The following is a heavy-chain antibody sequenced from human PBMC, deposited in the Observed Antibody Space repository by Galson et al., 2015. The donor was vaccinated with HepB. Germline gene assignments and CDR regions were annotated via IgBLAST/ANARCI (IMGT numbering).Heavy chain of an antibody. CDR3: ARDGTGYYDFWSGYYTDAFDI. Sequence: SLRLSCAASGFTFSDYYMSWIRQAPGKGLEWVSYISSSGSTIYYADSVKGRFTISRDNAKNSLYLQMNSLRAEDTAVYYCARDGTGYYDFWSGYYTDAFDIWGQGTMVTVSS. V-gene: IGHV3-11*01. J-gene: IGHJ3*02. D-gene: IGHD3-3*01. CDR2: ISSSGSTI. CDR1: GFTFSDYY.